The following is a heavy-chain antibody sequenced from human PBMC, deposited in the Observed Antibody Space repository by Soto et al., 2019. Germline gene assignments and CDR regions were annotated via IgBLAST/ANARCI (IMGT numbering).Heavy chain of an antibody. CDR2: IIPFFGTA. CDR1: GGTFSTFG. V-gene: IGHV1-69*01. CDR3: ARTAPMDAGDKYYYDF. Sequence: QVQLVQTGAEVKKTGSSVNVSCKTSGGTFSTFGISWVRQAPGQGLEWMGGIIPFFGTAEDSQKFEDRITITADESTNTVYMDLRSLTSEDTAIYYCARTAPMDAGDKYYYDFWGQGALVTVSS. D-gene: IGHD3-16*01. J-gene: IGHJ4*02.